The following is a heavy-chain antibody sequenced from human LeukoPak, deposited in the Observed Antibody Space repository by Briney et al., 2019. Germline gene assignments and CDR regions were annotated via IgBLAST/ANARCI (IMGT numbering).Heavy chain of an antibody. CDR3: ASVAAAGTIYYFDY. D-gene: IGHD6-13*01. J-gene: IGHJ4*02. CDR2: IYYSGST. V-gene: IGHV4-59*01. Sequence: PSETLSLTCTVSGGSISSYYWSWIRQPLGKGLEWIGYIYYSGSTNYNPSLKSRVTISVDTSKNQFSLKLSSVTAADTAVYYCASVAAAGTIYYFDYWGQGTLVTVSS. CDR1: GGSISSYY.